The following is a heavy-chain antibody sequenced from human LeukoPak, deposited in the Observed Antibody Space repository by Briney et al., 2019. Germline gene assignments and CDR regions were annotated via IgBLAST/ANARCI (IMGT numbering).Heavy chain of an antibody. CDR2: ISGSGGST. D-gene: IGHD6-19*01. CDR1: GFTFSSYA. Sequence: SGGSLRLSCAASGFTFSSYAMSWVRQAPGKGLEWVSAISGSGGSTYYADSVKGRFTISRDNSKNTLYLQMNSLRAEDTAVYYCAKDSKGWHAQIDYWGQGTLVTVSS. CDR3: AKDSKGWHAQIDY. J-gene: IGHJ4*02. V-gene: IGHV3-23*01.